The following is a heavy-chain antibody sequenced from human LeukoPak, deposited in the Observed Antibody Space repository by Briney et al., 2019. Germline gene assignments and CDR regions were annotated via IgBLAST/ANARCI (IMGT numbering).Heavy chain of an antibody. V-gene: IGHV4-59*01. CDR2: IYYSGST. CDR3: ARDAPWSREDTFDI. D-gene: IGHD3-3*01. CDR1: GGSISSYY. Sequence: SETLSLTCTVSGGSISSYYWSWVRQPPGKGLEWIGYIYYSGSTNYNPSLKSRVTISVDTSKNQFSLKLSSVTAADMAVYYCARDAPWSREDTFDIWGQGTMVTVSS. J-gene: IGHJ3*02.